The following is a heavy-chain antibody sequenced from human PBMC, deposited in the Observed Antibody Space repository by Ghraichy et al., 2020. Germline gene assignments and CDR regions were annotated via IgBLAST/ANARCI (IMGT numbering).Heavy chain of an antibody. Sequence: SETLSLTCTVSGGSISSGDYYWSWIRQPPGKGLEWIGYIYYSGSTYYNPSLKSRVTISVDTSKNQFSLKLSSVTVADTAVYYCARDGTYYYDSSGYLGYGMDVWGQGTTVTVSS. D-gene: IGHD3-22*01. J-gene: IGHJ6*02. CDR3: ARDGTYYYDSSGYLGYGMDV. V-gene: IGHV4-30-4*01. CDR2: IYYSGST. CDR1: GGSISSGDYY.